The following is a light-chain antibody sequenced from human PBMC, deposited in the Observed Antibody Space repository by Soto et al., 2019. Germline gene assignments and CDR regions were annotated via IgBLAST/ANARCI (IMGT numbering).Light chain of an antibody. V-gene: IGKV4-1*01. CDR3: QQYYSTPRT. Sequence: DIVMTQSPDSVTASLGERATINCKSSQSVLYSSNNKNYLAWYQQKPGQPPNLLIYWASTRESGVPDRFSGSGSGTSFTLTISSLLAEDVAVYFCQQYYSTPRTFGQGTRVEIK. CDR2: WAS. CDR1: QSVLYSSNNKNY. J-gene: IGKJ1*01.